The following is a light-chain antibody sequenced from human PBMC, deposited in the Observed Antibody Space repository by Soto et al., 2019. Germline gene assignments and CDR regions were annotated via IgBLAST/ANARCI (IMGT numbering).Light chain of an antibody. CDR2: HAS. V-gene: IGKV3-15*01. Sequence: EIVLTQSPSTLSVSPGERATLSCRASQSVRNNLVWYQQKPCQAPRLLIYHASTGATGIPARFSGSGSGTELTLIISRVQFEDFAVYYCQQYNEWPLSFGGMTKLEIK. CDR3: QQYNEWPLS. CDR1: QSVRNN. J-gene: IGKJ4*01.